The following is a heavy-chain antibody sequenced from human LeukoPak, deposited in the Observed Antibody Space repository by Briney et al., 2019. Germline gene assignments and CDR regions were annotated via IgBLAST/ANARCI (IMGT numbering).Heavy chain of an antibody. CDR2: IYYSGNT. V-gene: IGHV4-59*07. CDR1: GGFISNYY. D-gene: IGHD2-2*01. Sequence: SDTLSLTCAVSGGFISNYYWSWLRQPPGKGLEWIGYIYYSGNTNYNPSLKSRVTISVDTSKNQFSLKLNSVTAADTAVYYCARVRYCSTNRCYDREFDNWGQGTLVTVSS. J-gene: IGHJ4*02. CDR3: ARVRYCSTNRCYDREFDN.